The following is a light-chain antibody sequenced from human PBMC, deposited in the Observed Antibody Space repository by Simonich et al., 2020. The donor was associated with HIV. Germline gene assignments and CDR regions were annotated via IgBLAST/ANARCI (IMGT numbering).Light chain of an antibody. CDR1: QSVAGN. Sequence: EIVMTQSPATLSVSPGERATLSCRVSQSVAGNLAWYQQKPGQAPRLLMYGASKRATDIPARFSGSGSGTEFTLTISSLQSEDFAVYYCQQYNDLPLLAFGGGTKVEIK. CDR3: QQYNDLPLLA. J-gene: IGKJ4*01. V-gene: IGKV3-15*01. CDR2: GAS.